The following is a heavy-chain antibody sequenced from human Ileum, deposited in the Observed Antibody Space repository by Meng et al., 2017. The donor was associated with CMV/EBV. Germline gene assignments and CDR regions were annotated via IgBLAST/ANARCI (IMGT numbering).Heavy chain of an antibody. CDR3: DSQVEVSGYFDY. J-gene: IGHJ4*02. D-gene: IGHD1-1*01. CDR1: GGSISCGGYY. Sequence: QAQLQASARGLVQSLHTLSITITVSGGSISCGGYYWHWIRQHAGKGLEWIGYIYYSGSTYSNPSLKSLVTISVETSYTLIFRYVNSVAAAESAGEYCDSQVEVSGYFDYWGQGTLVTVSS. V-gene: IGHV4-31*01. CDR2: IYYSGST.